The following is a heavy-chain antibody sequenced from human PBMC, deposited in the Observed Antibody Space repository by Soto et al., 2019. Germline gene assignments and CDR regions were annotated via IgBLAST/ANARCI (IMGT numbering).Heavy chain of an antibody. Sequence: SETLSLTCVVSGGSFSGYFWSWIRQPPGKGLEWIGEINHSGSTNYNPSLKSRVTMSVETSKNQFSLRLSTVTAADTAVYYCATGGYESNYWGQGTLVTVSS. CDR2: INHSGST. CDR1: GGSFSGYF. J-gene: IGHJ4*02. D-gene: IGHD2-8*02. CDR3: ATGGYESNY. V-gene: IGHV4-34*01.